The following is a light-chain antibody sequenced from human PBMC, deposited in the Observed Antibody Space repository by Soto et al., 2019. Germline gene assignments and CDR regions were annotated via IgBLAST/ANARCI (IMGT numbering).Light chain of an antibody. CDR2: GAS. CDR1: QSVSSR. V-gene: IGKV3D-15*01. Sequence: EIVMTQSPATLSVSPGERATLSCRASQSVSSRLAWYQQKPGQAPRLLIYGASTRATGIPARFSGSGSGTEFTLTISSLQSEDFAVYYCQSYNNWRSITVGQGTRLEIK. J-gene: IGKJ5*01. CDR3: QSYNNWRSIT.